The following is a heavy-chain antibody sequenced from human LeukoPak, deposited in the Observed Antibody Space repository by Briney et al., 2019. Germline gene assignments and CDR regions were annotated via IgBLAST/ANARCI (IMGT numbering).Heavy chain of an antibody. D-gene: IGHD6-6*01. CDR1: GFTFSSYA. Sequence: PGGSLRLSCAASGFTFSSYAMTWVRQAPGKGLEWVSAISGSGGSRYYADSVKGRFPIPRDNSNNTLYLQMNSLRAEDTAVYYCAKEGNAWVVSSFGDVWGKGTSVTVSS. CDR2: ISGSGGSR. CDR3: AKEGNAWVVSSFGDV. J-gene: IGHJ6*04. V-gene: IGHV3-23*01.